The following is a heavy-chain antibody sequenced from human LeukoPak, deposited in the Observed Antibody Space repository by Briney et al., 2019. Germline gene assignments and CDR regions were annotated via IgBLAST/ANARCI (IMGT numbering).Heavy chain of an antibody. CDR1: GFTFSSYW. D-gene: IGHD3-10*01. V-gene: IGHV3-7*03. CDR2: IKQDGSEK. CDR3: ARGSTGDFLWVGERLFDP. Sequence: GGSLRLSCAASGFTFSSYWMSWVRQAPGKGLEWVANIKQDGSEKYYVDSVKGRLTISRDNAKNSLYLQMNSLRAEAKAVYYRARGSTGDFLWVGERLFDPWGQGTLVTVLS. J-gene: IGHJ5*02.